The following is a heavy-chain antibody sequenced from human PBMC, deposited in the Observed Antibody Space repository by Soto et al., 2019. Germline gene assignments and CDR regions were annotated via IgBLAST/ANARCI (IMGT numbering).Heavy chain of an antibody. J-gene: IGHJ4*02. CDR2: ISSSTI. Sequence: GGSLRLSCAASGFTFSKYSMNWVRQTPGKGLEWVSCISSSTIYYADSVKGRFSITRDNVKNSLYLQMDSLRDEDSAVYYCAREVYDTSGYLYYWGRGTRVTVSS. CDR1: GFTFSKYS. CDR3: AREVYDTSGYLYY. D-gene: IGHD3-22*01. V-gene: IGHV3-48*02.